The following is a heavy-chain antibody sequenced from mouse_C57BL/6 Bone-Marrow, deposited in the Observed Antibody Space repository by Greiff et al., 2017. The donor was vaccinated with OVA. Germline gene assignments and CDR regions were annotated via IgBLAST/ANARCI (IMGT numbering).Heavy chain of an antibody. D-gene: IGHD1-1*01. CDR3: ARKLYYYGSSMDY. CDR1: GYTFTSYG. CDR2: IYPRSGNT. Sequence: QVQLKESGAELARPGASVKLSCKASGYTFTSYGISWVKQRTGQGLEWIGEIYPRSGNTYYNEKFKGKATLTADKSSSTAYMELRSLTSEDSAVYFCARKLYYYGSSMDYWGQGTSVTVSS. V-gene: IGHV1-81*01. J-gene: IGHJ4*01.